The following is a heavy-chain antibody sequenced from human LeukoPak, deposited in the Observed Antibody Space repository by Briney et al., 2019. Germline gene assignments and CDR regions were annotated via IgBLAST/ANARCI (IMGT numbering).Heavy chain of an antibody. CDR3: ARLFQLERPYYYYGMDL. CDR2: IYYSGST. Sequence: SETLSLTCTVSGGSISSYYWSWIRQPPGKGLEWIGYIYYSGSTNYNPSLKSRVTISVDTSKNQFSLKLSSVTAADTAVYYCARLFQLERPYYYYGMDLWGQGTTVTVSS. J-gene: IGHJ6*02. D-gene: IGHD1-1*01. V-gene: IGHV4-59*08. CDR1: GGSISSYY.